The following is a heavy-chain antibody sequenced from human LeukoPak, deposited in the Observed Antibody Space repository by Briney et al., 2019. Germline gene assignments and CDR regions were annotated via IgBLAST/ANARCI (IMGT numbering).Heavy chain of an antibody. CDR2: IYYSGST. J-gene: IGHJ3*02. V-gene: IGHV4-30-4*08. Sequence: SETLSLTCTVSGGSISSGDYYWSWIRQPPGKGLEWIGYIYYSGSTYYNPSLKSLVTISVDTSKNQFSLKLSSVTAADTAVYYCASRITMVRGVIINAFDIWGQGTMVTVSS. CDR3: ASRITMVRGVIINAFDI. D-gene: IGHD3-10*01. CDR1: GGSISSGDYY.